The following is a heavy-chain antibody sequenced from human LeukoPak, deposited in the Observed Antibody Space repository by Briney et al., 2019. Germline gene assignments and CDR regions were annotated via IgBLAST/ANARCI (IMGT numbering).Heavy chain of an antibody. D-gene: IGHD2-8*01. CDR2: INPSGGST. Sequence: ASVKVSCKASGYNFISYYMHWVQQAPGQGLEWMGIINPSGGSTSYAQKFQVRVTMTRDTSTSTVYMELSSLKSEDTAVYYCAREDVVLVDAVRYYYYGMDVWGQGTTVTVSS. V-gene: IGHV1-46*01. J-gene: IGHJ6*02. CDR1: GYNFISYY. CDR3: AREDVVLVDAVRYYYYGMDV.